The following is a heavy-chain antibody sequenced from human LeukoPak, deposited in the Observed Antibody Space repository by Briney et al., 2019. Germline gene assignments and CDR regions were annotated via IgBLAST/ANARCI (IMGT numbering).Heavy chain of an antibody. D-gene: IGHD1-26*01. V-gene: IGHV4-39*07. CDR1: GGSIRSRNYY. J-gene: IGHJ6*02. Sequence: SETLSLTCTVSGGSIRSRNYYWDWIRQPPGKGLEWIGNFYDSGSTYYNPSLKSRVTISGDASKNQFSLKLSSVTAADTAVYYCARVFGSYSSYYGMDVWGQGTTVTVSS. CDR2: FYDSGST. CDR3: ARVFGSYSSYYGMDV.